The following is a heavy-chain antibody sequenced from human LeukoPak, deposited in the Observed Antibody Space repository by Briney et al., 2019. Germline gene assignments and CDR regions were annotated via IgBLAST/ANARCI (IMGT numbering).Heavy chain of an antibody. J-gene: IGHJ6*03. D-gene: IGHD3-16*02. Sequence: ASVKVSCKASGGTFSSYAISWVRQAPGQGLEWMGGIIPIFGTANYAQKFQGRVTITADESTSTAYMELSSLRSEDTAVYYCARSRMTYYDYVWGSYRPRDYYYYMDVWGKGTTVTISS. CDR1: GGTFSSYA. V-gene: IGHV1-69*13. CDR2: IIPIFGTA. CDR3: ARSRMTYYDYVWGSYRPRDYYYYMDV.